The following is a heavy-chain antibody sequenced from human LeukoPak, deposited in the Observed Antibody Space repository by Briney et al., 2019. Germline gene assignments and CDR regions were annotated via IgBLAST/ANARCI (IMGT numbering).Heavy chain of an antibody. Sequence: SETLSLTCTVSGGSISSYYWSWIRQPAGKGLEWIGRIYTSGSTNYNPSLKSRVTMSVDTSKNQFSLKLSSVTAADTAVYCCARSPYYDILTGPYFDYWGQGTLVTVSS. CDR1: GGSISSYY. J-gene: IGHJ4*02. V-gene: IGHV4-4*07. CDR3: ARSPYYDILTGPYFDY. CDR2: IYTSGST. D-gene: IGHD3-9*01.